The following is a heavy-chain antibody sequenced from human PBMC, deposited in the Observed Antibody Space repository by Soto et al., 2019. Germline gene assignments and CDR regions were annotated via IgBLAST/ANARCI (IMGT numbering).Heavy chain of an antibody. D-gene: IGHD5-12*01. J-gene: IGHJ4*02. CDR2: IYHSGST. CDR1: GGSISSGGYS. CDR3: AAGGGLPRYY. Sequence: QLQLQESGSGLVKPSQTLSLTCAVSGGSISSGGYSWSWIRQPPGKGLEWIGYIYHSGSTHYNPSLKSRVTISVDSSKNQFSLQLRSVTAADTAVYYCAAGGGLPRYYWGQGTLVTVSS. V-gene: IGHV4-30-2*01.